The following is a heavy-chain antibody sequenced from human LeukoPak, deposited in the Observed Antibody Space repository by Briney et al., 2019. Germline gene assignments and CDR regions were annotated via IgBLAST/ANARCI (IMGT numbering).Heavy chain of an antibody. J-gene: IGHJ4*02. CDR2: ISSSGSTI. CDR1: GFTFSDYY. V-gene: IGHV3-11*04. D-gene: IGHD3-9*01. Sequence: PGGSLRLSCAASGFTFSDYYMSWIRQAPGKGLEWVSYISSSGSTIYYADSVKGRFTISRDNAKNSLYLQMNSLRAEDTAVYYCARDYDILTGPAPFFDYWGQGTLVTVSS. CDR3: ARDYDILTGPAPFFDY.